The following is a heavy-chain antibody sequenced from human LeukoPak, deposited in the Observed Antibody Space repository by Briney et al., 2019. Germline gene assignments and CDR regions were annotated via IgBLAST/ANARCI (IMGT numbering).Heavy chain of an antibody. CDR2: ISYDGSNK. D-gene: IGHD1-1*01. CDR1: GFTFSSYA. CDR3: ARDPGTTGRRGNWFDP. Sequence: PGGSLRLSCAASGFTFSSYAMHWVRQAPGKGLEWVAVISYDGSNKYYADSVKGRFTISRDNSENTLDLQMNGLRAEDTAVYYCARDPGTTGRRGNWFDPWGQGTLVTVSS. J-gene: IGHJ5*02. V-gene: IGHV3-30-3*01.